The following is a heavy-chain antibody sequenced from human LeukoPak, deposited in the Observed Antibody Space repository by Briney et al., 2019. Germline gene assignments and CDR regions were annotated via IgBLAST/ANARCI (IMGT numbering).Heavy chain of an antibody. V-gene: IGHV3-72*01. CDR2: IRKKAKNYTT. J-gene: IGHJ4*02. CDR3: ARVVAAVGSYYFDC. Sequence: GGSLRLSCAASGFTLSDHYTDWVRQAPGEGIEWVGRIRKKAKNYTTEYAAAVKGRFTISRDDSKNPLYLQMNSLKTEDTAVYYCARVVAAVGSYYFDCWGQGTLVTVSS. CDR1: GFTLSDHY. D-gene: IGHD6-13*01.